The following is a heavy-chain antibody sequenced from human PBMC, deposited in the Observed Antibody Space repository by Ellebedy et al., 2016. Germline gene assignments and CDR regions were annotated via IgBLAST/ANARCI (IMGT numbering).Heavy chain of an antibody. CDR1: GFTFSDYY. D-gene: IGHD2-2*02. CDR2: ISSSGSTI. Sequence: GESLKISXAASGFTFSDYYMSWIRQAPGKGLEWVSYISSSGSTIYYADSVKGRFTISRDNAKNSLYLQMNSLRAEDTAVYYCARERGDCSSTSCYRSLDYWGQGTLVTVSS. J-gene: IGHJ4*02. V-gene: IGHV3-11*01. CDR3: ARERGDCSSTSCYRSLDY.